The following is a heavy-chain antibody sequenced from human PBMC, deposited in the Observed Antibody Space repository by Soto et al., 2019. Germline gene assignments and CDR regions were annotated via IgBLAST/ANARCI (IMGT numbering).Heavy chain of an antibody. J-gene: IGHJ4*02. V-gene: IGHV3-23*01. D-gene: IGHD5-12*01. CDR1: GFTFSSYT. Sequence: PGGSLRLSCAASGFTFSSYTMSWVRQAPGKGLEWVSATSGSGGSTYYADSAKGRFTISRDNSKNTLYLQMNSLGAEDTAVYYCTKDGYSSDWDPIDYWGQGTLVTVSS. CDR3: TKDGYSSDWDPIDY. CDR2: TSGSGGST.